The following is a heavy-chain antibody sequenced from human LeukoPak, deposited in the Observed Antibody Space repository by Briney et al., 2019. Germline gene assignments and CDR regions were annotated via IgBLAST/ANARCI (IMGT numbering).Heavy chain of an antibody. V-gene: IGHV3-21*01. CDR2: ISSSSSYI. CDR1: GFTFSSYS. Sequence: GRSLRLSCAASGFTFSSYSMNWVRQAPGKGLEWVSSISSSSSYIYYADSVKGRFTISRDNAKNSLYLQTNSLRAEDTAVYYCARDSLRAYCGGDCYSAFDIWGQGTMVTVSS. CDR3: ARDSLRAYCGGDCYSAFDI. D-gene: IGHD2-21*02. J-gene: IGHJ3*02.